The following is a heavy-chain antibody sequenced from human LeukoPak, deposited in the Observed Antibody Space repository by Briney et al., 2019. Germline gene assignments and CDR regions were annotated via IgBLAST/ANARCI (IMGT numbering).Heavy chain of an antibody. Sequence: PSETLSLTCAVSGYSISSGYYWGWIRQPPGKGLEWIGSIYHSGSTYYNPSLKSRVTISVDTSKNQFSLKLSSVTAADTAVYYCARHLDRSMGVWGKGATVTVSS. CDR1: GYSISSGYY. CDR2: IYHSGST. V-gene: IGHV4-38-2*01. J-gene: IGHJ6*03. CDR3: ARHLDRSMGV.